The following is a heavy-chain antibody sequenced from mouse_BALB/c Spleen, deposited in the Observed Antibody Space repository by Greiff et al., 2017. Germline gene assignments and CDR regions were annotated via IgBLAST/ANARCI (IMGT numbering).Heavy chain of an antibody. Sequence: VKLVESGPGLVAPSQSLSLTCTVSGFSLTSYGVHWVRQPPGKGLEWLGVIWAGGSTNYNSALMSRLSISKDNSKSQVFLKMNSLQTDDTAMYYCARDRYDYAMDYWGQGTSVTVSS. CDR2: IWAGGST. V-gene: IGHV2-9*02. J-gene: IGHJ4*01. D-gene: IGHD2-14*01. CDR3: ARDRYDYAMDY. CDR1: GFSLTSYG.